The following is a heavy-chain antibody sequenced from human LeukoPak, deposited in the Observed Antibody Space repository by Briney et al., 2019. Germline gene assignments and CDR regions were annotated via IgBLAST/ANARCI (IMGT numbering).Heavy chain of an antibody. J-gene: IGHJ5*02. V-gene: IGHV4-34*01. Sequence: SETLSLTCAVYGGSFSGYYWSWIRQPPGKGLEWIGEINHSGSTNYNPSLESRVTISVDTSKNQFSLKLSSVTAADTAVYYCARDLVVVAATGWFDPWGQGTLVTVSS. CDR1: GGSFSGYY. CDR3: ARDLVVVAATGWFDP. CDR2: INHSGST. D-gene: IGHD2-15*01.